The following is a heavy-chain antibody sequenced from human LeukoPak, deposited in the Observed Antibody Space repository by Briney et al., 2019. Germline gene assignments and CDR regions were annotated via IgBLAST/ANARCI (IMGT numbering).Heavy chain of an antibody. Sequence: PGGSLRLSCGASGFTFGAYAFHWVRQAPGKGLEWVSSITWNSGSLAYADSVKGRFTISRDNSKNTLYLQMNSLRAEDTAVYYCAKDSGAGRYYDFWRSPIGSWGQGTLVTVSS. V-gene: IGHV3-9*01. J-gene: IGHJ4*02. D-gene: IGHD3-3*01. CDR2: ITWNSGSL. CDR1: GFTFGAYA. CDR3: AKDSGAGRYYDFWRSPIGS.